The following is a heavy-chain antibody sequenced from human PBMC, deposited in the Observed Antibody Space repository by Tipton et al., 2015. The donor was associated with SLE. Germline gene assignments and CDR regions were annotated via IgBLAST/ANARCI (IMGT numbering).Heavy chain of an antibody. CDR2: LSVGGDST. Sequence: SLRLSCAASGFTFSGSAMHWVRQASGKGLEWVSALSVGGDSTYYADSVKGRFTISRDNSKNTLYLQMNSLRAEDTALYYCAKTRVTLAYFDSWGQGTLVTVSS. J-gene: IGHJ4*02. CDR3: AKTRVTLAYFDS. CDR1: GFTFSGSA. D-gene: IGHD2-21*02. V-gene: IGHV3-23*01.